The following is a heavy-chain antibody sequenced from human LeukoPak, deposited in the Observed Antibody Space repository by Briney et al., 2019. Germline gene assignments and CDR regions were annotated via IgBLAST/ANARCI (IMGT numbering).Heavy chain of an antibody. CDR1: AFAFSNYW. V-gene: IGHV3-23*01. CDR3: AKDSQLLYYYYYGMDV. J-gene: IGHJ6*02. Sequence: GGSLRLSCAASAFAFSNYWMSWVRQAPGKGLEWVSAISGSGGSTYYADSVKGRFTISRDNSKNTLYLQMNSLRAEDTAVYYCAKDSQLLYYYYYGMDVWGQGTTVTVSS. D-gene: IGHD2-2*01. CDR2: ISGSGGST.